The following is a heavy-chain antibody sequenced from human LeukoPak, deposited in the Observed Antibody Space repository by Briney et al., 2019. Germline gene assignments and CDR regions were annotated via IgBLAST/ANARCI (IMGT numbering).Heavy chain of an antibody. Sequence: GGSLRLSCAASGSTFSSYAMSWVRQAPGKGLEWVSAISGSGGSSYYADSVKGRFTICRDNSKNTLYLQMNSLRAEDSAVYYWAKTKDYYGSGSYDYWGQGTLVTVSS. V-gene: IGHV3-23*01. CDR2: ISGSGGSS. CDR1: GSTFSSYA. J-gene: IGHJ4*02. D-gene: IGHD3-10*01. CDR3: AKTKDYYGSGSYDY.